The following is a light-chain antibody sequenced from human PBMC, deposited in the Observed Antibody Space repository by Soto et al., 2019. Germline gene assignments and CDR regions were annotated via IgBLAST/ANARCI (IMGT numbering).Light chain of an antibody. CDR2: EVS. V-gene: IGLV2-14*01. CDR3: SSYTSSSTLVV. CDR1: SSDVGGYNY. J-gene: IGLJ2*01. Sequence: ALTQPASVSGSPGQSITISCTGTSSDVGGYNYVSWYQQHPGKPPKLMIYEVSNRPSGVSNRFSGSKSGNTASLTISGLQAEDEADYYCSSYTSSSTLVVFGGGTKLTV.